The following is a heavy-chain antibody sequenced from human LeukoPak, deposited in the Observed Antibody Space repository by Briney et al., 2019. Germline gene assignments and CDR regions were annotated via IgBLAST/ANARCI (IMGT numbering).Heavy chain of an antibody. D-gene: IGHD4-17*01. CDR3: ARARGDYENYFDY. Sequence: GGSLRLSCAASGFTFSSYWMHWVRQDPGKGLVWVSRINPDGSGTSHADSVKGRFTISRDNAKNTLFLQMNSLRAEDTAVYYCARARGDYENYFDYWGQGTLVTVSS. CDR2: INPDGSGT. J-gene: IGHJ4*02. V-gene: IGHV3-74*01. CDR1: GFTFSSYW.